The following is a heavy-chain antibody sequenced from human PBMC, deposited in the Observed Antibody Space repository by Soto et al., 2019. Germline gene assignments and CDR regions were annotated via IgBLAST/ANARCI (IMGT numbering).Heavy chain of an antibody. CDR3: ARGGSSWSTYGMDV. J-gene: IGHJ6*02. D-gene: IGHD6-13*01. CDR1: GGTFSSYA. Sequence: EASVKVSCKASGGTFSSYAISWVRQAPGQGLEWMGGIIPIFGTANYAQKFQGRVTITADKSTSTAYMELSSLRSEDTAVYYCARGGSSWSTYGMDVWGQGTTVTVSS. CDR2: IIPIFGTA. V-gene: IGHV1-69*06.